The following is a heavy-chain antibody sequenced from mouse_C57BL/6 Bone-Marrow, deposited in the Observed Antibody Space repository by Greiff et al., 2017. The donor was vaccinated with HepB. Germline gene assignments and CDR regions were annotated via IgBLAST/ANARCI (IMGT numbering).Heavy chain of an antibody. CDR1: GYTFTSYW. Sequence: VKLQQPGAELVKPGASVKLSCKASGYTFTSYWMQWVKQRPGQGLEWIGEIDPSDSYTNYNQKFKGKATLTVDTSSSTAYMQLSSLTSEDSAVYYCATLLSRYWGQGTLVTVSA. J-gene: IGHJ3*01. D-gene: IGHD1-1*02. V-gene: IGHV1-50*01. CDR3: ATLLSRY. CDR2: IDPSDSYT.